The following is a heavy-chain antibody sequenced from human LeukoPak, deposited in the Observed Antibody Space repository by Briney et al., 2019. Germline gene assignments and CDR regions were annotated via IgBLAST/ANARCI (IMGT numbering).Heavy chain of an antibody. Sequence: PSETLSLTCAVYGGSFSGYYWSWIRQPPGKGLEWIGYIYYSGSTNYNPSLKSRVTISVDTSKNQFSLKLSSVTAADTAVYYCASLYYDSSGYPRGWFDPWGQGTLVTVSS. CDR1: GGSFSGYY. CDR2: IYYSGST. D-gene: IGHD3-22*01. J-gene: IGHJ5*02. CDR3: ASLYYDSSGYPRGWFDP. V-gene: IGHV4-59*01.